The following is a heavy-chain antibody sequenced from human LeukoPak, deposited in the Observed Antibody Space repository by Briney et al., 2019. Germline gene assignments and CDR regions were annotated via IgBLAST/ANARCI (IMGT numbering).Heavy chain of an antibody. CDR1: GGSISSSSYY. CDR3: ARQKVAVDY. CDR2: IYYSGST. J-gene: IGHJ4*02. Sequence: SETLSLTCTVSGGSISSSSYYWGWIRQPPGKGLEWIGSIYYSGSTYYNPSLKSRVTISVDTSKNQFSLKLSSVTAADTAAYYCARQKVAVDYWGQGTLVTVSS. D-gene: IGHD2-15*01. V-gene: IGHV4-39*01.